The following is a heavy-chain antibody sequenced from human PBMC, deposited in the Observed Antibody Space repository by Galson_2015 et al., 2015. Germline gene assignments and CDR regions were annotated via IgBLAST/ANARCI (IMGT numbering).Heavy chain of an antibody. J-gene: IGHJ4*02. V-gene: IGHV1-46*01. Sequence: SVKVSCKASGYTFTSYYMHWVRQAPGQGLEWMGIINPSGGSTSYAQKFQGRVTMTRDTSTSTVYMELSSLRSEDTAVYYCARDLGRVEWLQYHLDYWGQGTLVTVSS. CDR2: INPSGGST. CDR3: ARDLGRVEWLQYHLDY. CDR1: GYTFTSYY. D-gene: IGHD3-3*01.